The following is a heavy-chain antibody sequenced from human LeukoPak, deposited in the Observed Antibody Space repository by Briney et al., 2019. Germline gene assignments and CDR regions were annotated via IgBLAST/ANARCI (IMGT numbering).Heavy chain of an antibody. V-gene: IGHV3-43*01. J-gene: IGHJ5*01. CDR1: GFTFDDYT. CDR2: ISWNGGST. D-gene: IGHD1-26*01. CDR3: TKGDSGSYYSNWFDS. Sequence: PGGSLRLSCAVSGFTFDDYTMHWVRQAPGKGLEWVSPISWNGGSTYYADSVKGRFTISRDNTKNSLYLQMKSLRTEDTALYYCTKGDSGSYYSNWFDSWGQGTLVTVSS.